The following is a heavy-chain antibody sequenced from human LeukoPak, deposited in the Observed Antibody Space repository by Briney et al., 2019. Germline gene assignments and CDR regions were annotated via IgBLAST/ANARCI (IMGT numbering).Heavy chain of an antibody. Sequence: TLSLTCTVSGGSIISGGYYWSWIRQHPGKGLEWIGYIYYSGSTYYNPSLKSRVTISVDTSKNQFSLKLSSVTAADTAVYYCARYDSSGYNDYWGQGILVTVSS. J-gene: IGHJ4*02. CDR3: ARYDSSGYNDY. CDR1: GGSIISGGYY. D-gene: IGHD3-22*01. V-gene: IGHV4-31*03. CDR2: IYYSGST.